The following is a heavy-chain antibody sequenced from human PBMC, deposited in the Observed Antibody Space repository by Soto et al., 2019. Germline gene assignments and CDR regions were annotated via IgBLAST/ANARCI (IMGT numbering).Heavy chain of an antibody. CDR2: ISYDGSNK. J-gene: IGHJ4*02. Sequence: VGSLRLSCAASGFTFSGYAMHWVRQAPGKGLEWVAVISYDGSNKYYADSVKGRFTISRDNSKNTLYLQMNSLRAEDTAVYYCAREVVVTDWGQGTLVTVSS. D-gene: IGHD3-22*01. CDR3: AREVVVTD. V-gene: IGHV3-30-3*01. CDR1: GFTFSGYA.